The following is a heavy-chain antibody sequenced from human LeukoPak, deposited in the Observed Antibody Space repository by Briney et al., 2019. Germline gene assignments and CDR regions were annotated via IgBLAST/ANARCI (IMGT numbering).Heavy chain of an antibody. J-gene: IGHJ4*02. D-gene: IGHD3-10*01. Sequence: SETLSLTCTVSGGSISHYYWSWVRQPAGKGLEWIGRIYTTGRPKYNPSLNSRVTMSVDTSKNQFSLKLNSVTVADTAVYYCASFRSTEGKEYWGQGTLVTVSS. V-gene: IGHV4-4*07. CDR1: GGSISHYY. CDR2: IYTTGRP. CDR3: ASFRSTEGKEY.